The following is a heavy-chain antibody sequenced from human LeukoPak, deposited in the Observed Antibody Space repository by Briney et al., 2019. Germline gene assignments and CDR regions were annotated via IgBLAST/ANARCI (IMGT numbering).Heavy chain of an antibody. CDR2: INHSGST. CDR3: ARGFRRVDY. CDR1: GGSFSGYY. V-gene: IGHV4-34*01. J-gene: IGHJ4*02. Sequence: SETLSLTCAVYGGSFSGYYWSWIRQPPGKGLEWIGEINHSGSTNYNPSLKSRVTMPVDTSKNQFSLKLSSVTAADTAVYYCARGFRRVDYWGQGTLVTVSS.